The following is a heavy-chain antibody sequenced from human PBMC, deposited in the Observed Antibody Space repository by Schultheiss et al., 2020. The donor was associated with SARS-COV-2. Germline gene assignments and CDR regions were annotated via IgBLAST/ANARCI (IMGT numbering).Heavy chain of an antibody. Sequence: SQTLSLTCTVSGGSISSYYWSWIRQPAGKGLEWIGSIYYSGSTYYNPSLKSRVTISVDTSKNQFSLKLSSVTAADTAVYYCARGGYDFWSGPSPLPDAFDIWGQGTMVTVSS. J-gene: IGHJ3*02. CDR3: ARGGYDFWSGPSPLPDAFDI. CDR2: IYYSGST. D-gene: IGHD3-3*01. V-gene: IGHV4-59*01. CDR1: GGSISSYY.